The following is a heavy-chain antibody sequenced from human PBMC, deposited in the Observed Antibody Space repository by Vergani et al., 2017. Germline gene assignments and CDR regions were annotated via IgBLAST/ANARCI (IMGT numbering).Heavy chain of an antibody. CDR1: GYSFTSYW. Sequence: EVQLVQSGAEVKKPGESLRISCKGSGYSFTSYWISWVRQMPGKGLEWVGRIDPIDSYTNYSPSFQGHVTISTDKSISTAYLQWSSLKASDTAMYYCARVGHGSGSYYKGVSDYWGQGTLVTVSS. V-gene: IGHV5-10-1*01. D-gene: IGHD3-10*01. CDR3: ARVGHGSGSYYKGVSDY. CDR2: IDPIDSYT. J-gene: IGHJ4*02.